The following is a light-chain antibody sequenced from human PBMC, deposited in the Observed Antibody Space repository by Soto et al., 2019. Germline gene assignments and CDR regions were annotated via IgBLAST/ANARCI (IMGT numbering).Light chain of an antibody. Sequence: DIQMTQSPSSLSASVGDRVTITCRASQGISTYLVWYQQKPGTVPKLLIFAASTLQSVVPSRFSGSGSGTDFNITISSLQPEDVATYYSQNYNGALWTFGQGTKGQIK. J-gene: IGKJ1*01. CDR1: QGISTY. V-gene: IGKV1-27*01. CDR2: AAS. CDR3: QNYNGALWT.